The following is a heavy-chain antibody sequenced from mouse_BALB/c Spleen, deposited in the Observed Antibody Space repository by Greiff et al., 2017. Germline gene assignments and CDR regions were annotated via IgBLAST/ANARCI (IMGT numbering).Heavy chain of an antibody. CDR1: GFTFSSYY. CDR2: INSNGGNT. Sequence: EVQLVESGGGLVKLGGSLKLSCAASGFTFSSYYMSWVRQTPEKRLELVAAINSNGGNTYYPDTVKGRFTISRDNAKNTLYLQMSSLKSEDTALYYCARHDDYDGFAYWGQGTLVTVSA. CDR3: ARHDDYDGFAY. D-gene: IGHD2-4*01. V-gene: IGHV5-6-2*01. J-gene: IGHJ3*01.